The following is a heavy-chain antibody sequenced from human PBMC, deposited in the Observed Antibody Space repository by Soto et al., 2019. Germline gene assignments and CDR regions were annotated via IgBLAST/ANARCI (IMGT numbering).Heavy chain of an antibody. CDR2: IYYSGST. J-gene: IGHJ3*02. D-gene: IGHD6-13*01. CDR3: ARRYSSAFDI. V-gene: IGHV4-59*08. CDR1: GGSISSYY. Sequence: QVQLQESGPGLVKPSETLSLTCTVSGGSISSYYWRGIRQPPGKGLEWIGYIYYSGSTNYNPSLKTLVTISVDTSKNQFSLKLSSVTAADTAVYYCARRYSSAFDIWGQGTMVTVSS.